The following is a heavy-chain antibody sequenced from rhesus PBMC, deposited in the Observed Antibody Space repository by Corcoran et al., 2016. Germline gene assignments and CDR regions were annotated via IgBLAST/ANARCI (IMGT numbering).Heavy chain of an antibody. CDR2: IGGSIGST. V-gene: IGHV4-127*01. D-gene: IGHD4-29*01. CDR3: ARGFDCGTY. Sequence: QVQLQESGPGLVKPSETMSLTCAASGYSISSGYGWSWLRQPSGKGLEGIWYIGGSIGSTNNNPSLKMRVPISRDTSNIQFSLMLSAVTPADTAVYYCARGFDCGTYWGQGVLVTVSS. J-gene: IGHJ4*01. CDR1: GYSISSGYG.